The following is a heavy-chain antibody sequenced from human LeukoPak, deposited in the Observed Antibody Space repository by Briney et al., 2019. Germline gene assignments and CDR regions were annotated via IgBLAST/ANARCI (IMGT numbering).Heavy chain of an antibody. CDR2: ISSSSGAI. CDR3: ARGRPTHFDY. D-gene: IGHD4-11*01. Sequence: PGGSLRLSCAASGFTFSTYSMNWVRQAPGQGLEWVSYISSSSGAIYYADSVKGRFTISRDNAKNSLYLQMNSLRAEDTAVYYCARGRPTHFDYWGQGTLVTVSS. J-gene: IGHJ4*02. CDR1: GFTFSTYS. V-gene: IGHV3-48*01.